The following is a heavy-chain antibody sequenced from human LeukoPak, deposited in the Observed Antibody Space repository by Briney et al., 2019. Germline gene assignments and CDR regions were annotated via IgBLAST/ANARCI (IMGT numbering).Heavy chain of an antibody. V-gene: IGHV4-59*01. CDR1: GGSMSSYY. Sequence: SETLSLTCTVSGGSMSSYYWSWVRQPPGKGLEWIGNIHHSGSTNYHSSLKSRVTMSIDTSKNLFSLNLNSVTAAVTAVYYCAGWVWTVSRVEYFENWGQGTLVTVSS. D-gene: IGHD3/OR15-3a*01. CDR3: AGWVWTVSRVEYFEN. J-gene: IGHJ1*01. CDR2: IHHSGST.